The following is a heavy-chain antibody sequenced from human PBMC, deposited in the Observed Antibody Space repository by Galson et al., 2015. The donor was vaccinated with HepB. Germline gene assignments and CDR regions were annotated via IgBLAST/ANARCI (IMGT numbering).Heavy chain of an antibody. CDR3: ASNGGDYNDF. J-gene: IGHJ4*02. D-gene: IGHD2-21*01. CDR2: KKQDGSEK. Sequence: SLRLSCAASGFTFSSYWMSWVRQAPGKGLEWVANKKQDGSEKYYVDSVKGRFTISRDNAKNSLYLQMNSLRVEDTAVYYCASNGGDYNDFWGQGTLVTVSS. V-gene: IGHV3-7*01. CDR1: GFTFSSYW.